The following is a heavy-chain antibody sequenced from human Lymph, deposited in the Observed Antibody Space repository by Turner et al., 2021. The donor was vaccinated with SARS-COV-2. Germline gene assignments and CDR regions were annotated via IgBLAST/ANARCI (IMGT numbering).Heavy chain of an antibody. CDR1: GFTCSTYA. D-gene: IGHD3-10*01. Sequence: QVQLVEYGGGVVQPGRSMRLSCAASGFTCSTYAIHWVRQAAGKGLEWVAVISYDGSNKYYADSVKGRFTISRDNSKNTLYLQMNSLRAEDTAVYYCARYGSGGYFYYGLDVWGQGTTVTVSS. CDR2: ISYDGSNK. V-gene: IGHV3-30*04. J-gene: IGHJ6*02. CDR3: ARYGSGGYFYYGLDV.